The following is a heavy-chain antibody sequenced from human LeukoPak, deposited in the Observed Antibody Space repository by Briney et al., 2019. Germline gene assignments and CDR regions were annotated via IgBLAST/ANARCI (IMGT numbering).Heavy chain of an antibody. CDR1: GVSVASTGRY. CDR3: GRHVSNGWDYHYGLDV. J-gene: IGHJ6*02. Sequence: SETLSLTCTVSGVSVASTGRYWGWIRQPPGKGLEWIGSAYYTGDIYSPPSLKSRLTISVGTSKNQFALTLSSVTAADTAVYYCGRHVSNGWDYHYGLDVWGRGTTVTVSS. D-gene: IGHD6-19*01. V-gene: IGHV4-39*01. CDR2: AYYTGDI.